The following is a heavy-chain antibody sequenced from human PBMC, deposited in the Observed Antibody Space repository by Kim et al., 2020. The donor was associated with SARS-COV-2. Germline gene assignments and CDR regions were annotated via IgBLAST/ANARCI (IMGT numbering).Heavy chain of an antibody. CDR2: INSDGSTT. V-gene: IGHV3-74*01. D-gene: IGHD3-22*01. J-gene: IGHJ5*02. CDR3: ARGPTDYFELNFGP. Sequence: GGSLRLSCAASGFTFISYWTHWVRQVPGKGLVWVSRINSDGSTTSYADSVKGRFTISRDNAKNTLYLQMNSLRAEDTAVYYCARGPTDYFELNFGPWGQGTLVTVST. CDR1: GFTFISYW.